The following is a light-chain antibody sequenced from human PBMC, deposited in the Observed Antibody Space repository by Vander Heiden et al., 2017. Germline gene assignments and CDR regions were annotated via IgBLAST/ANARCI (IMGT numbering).Light chain of an antibody. CDR2: STN. J-gene: IGLJ3*02. CDR1: SRSVSTDYY. CDR3: VLYMGSGIWV. Sequence: QTVVTQAPSFSVSPGGTVTITCGLSSRSVSTDYYPSWYQQTPGQAPRKLIYSTNTRSAGVPDRFSGSILGNKAALTITGAQADDECDYYCVLYMGSGIWVFGGGTKLTVL. V-gene: IGLV8-61*01.